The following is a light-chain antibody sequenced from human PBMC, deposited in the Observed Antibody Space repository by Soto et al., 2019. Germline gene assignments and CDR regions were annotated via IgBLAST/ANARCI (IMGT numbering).Light chain of an antibody. V-gene: IGKV3-15*01. Sequence: EIVMTQSPATLSVSPGERDTLSCRASQSVSSNLAWYQQRPGLAPRLLIYAASTRATGIPARFSGSESGTEFTLTISSLQSEDFAVYYCQQYTNWPGTFGQGTK. CDR2: AAS. CDR1: QSVSSN. J-gene: IGKJ1*01. CDR3: QQYTNWPGT.